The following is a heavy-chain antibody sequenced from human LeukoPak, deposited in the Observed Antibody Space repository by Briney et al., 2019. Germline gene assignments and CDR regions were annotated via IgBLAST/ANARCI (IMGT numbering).Heavy chain of an antibody. CDR2: ISYDGSNK. D-gene: IGHD2-2*01. J-gene: IGHJ2*01. CDR3: ARDGPDIVVVPAAQRYFDL. Sequence: PGRSLRLSCAASGFTFSSYAMRWVRQAPGKGLEWVAVISYDGSNKYYADSVKGRFTISRDNSKNTLYLQMNSLRAEDTAVYYCARDGPDIVVVPAAQRYFDLWGRGTLVTVSS. V-gene: IGHV3-30-3*01. CDR1: GFTFSSYA.